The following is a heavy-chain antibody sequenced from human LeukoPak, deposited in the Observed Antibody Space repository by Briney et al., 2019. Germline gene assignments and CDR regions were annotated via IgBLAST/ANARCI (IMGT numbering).Heavy chain of an antibody. Sequence: SSVKVSCKASGGTFISYAISWVRQAPGQELEWMGRIIPILGVGNSAQKFQGRVTITANKSTSTVYMELTSLTSEDTAVYFCARLDWGFWGQGTLVTVSS. V-gene: IGHV1-69*04. CDR3: ARLDWGF. D-gene: IGHD3/OR15-3a*01. CDR2: IIPILGVG. J-gene: IGHJ4*02. CDR1: GGTFISYA.